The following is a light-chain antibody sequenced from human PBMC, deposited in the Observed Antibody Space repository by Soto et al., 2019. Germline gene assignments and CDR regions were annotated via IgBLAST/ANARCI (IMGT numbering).Light chain of an antibody. Sequence: EVVLTQSPATLSLSPGERATLSCRASQSVTTYLAWYQQKPGQPPRLLIYDASTRATGIPARFSCSGSGTDFTLTISSLEPEDFAVYYCQQRSNWPPVITFGQGTRLEIK. CDR2: DAS. V-gene: IGKV3-11*01. CDR1: QSVTTY. J-gene: IGKJ5*01. CDR3: QQRSNWPPVIT.